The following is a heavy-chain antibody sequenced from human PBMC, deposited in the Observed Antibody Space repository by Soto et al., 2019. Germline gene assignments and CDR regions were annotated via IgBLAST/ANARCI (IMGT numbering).Heavy chain of an antibody. CDR1: GYTFTTYF. J-gene: IGHJ4*02. D-gene: IGHD1-1*01. V-gene: IGHV5-10-1*01. CDR2: IDPRDSSA. CDR3: ARRGSNSGHKTETLKH. Sequence: GESLKLSCRTSGYTFTTYFITWVRQMAGRGLEWMGRIDPRDSSADYSPSFQGHVTMSIDASTHTAHLQWSSLKASDTAIYYCARRGSNSGHKTETLKHWGQGTLVTVSS.